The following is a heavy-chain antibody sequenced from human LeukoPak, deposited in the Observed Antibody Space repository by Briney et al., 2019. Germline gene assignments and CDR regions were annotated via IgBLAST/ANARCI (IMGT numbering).Heavy chain of an antibody. CDR2: ISAYNGNT. V-gene: IGHV1-18*01. J-gene: IGHJ3*02. D-gene: IGHD3-3*01. CDR1: GYTFTSYG. CDR3: ARAKGVTIFGVVIPDAFDI. Sequence: ASVKVSCKASGYTFTSYGISWVRQAPGQGLEWMGWISAYNGNTNYTQKLQGRVTMTTDTSTSTAYMELRSLRSDDTAVYYCARAKGVTIFGVVIPDAFDIWGQGTMVTVSS.